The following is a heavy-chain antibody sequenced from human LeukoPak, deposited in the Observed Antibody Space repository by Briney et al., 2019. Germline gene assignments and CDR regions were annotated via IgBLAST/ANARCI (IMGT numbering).Heavy chain of an antibody. Sequence: QPGRSLRLSCVASGFTFSTYGMHWVRQAPGKGLEWVAIIWYDGSSKYYADSVKGRFTISRDNSKNTLYLQLNSLRVEDTAMYYGARSGDGDYKALDYWGQGPPVTVSS. J-gene: IGHJ4*02. CDR2: IWYDGSSK. CDR1: GFTFSTYG. CDR3: ARSGDGDYKALDY. D-gene: IGHD4-17*01. V-gene: IGHV3-33*01.